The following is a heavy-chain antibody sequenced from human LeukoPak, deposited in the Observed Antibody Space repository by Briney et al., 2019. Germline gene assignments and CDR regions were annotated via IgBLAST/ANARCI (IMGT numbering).Heavy chain of an antibody. V-gene: IGHV3-23*01. CDR3: AKSAPIWFGELFYLDY. Sequence: GGSLRLSCAASGFTFSSYAMSWVRQAPGKGLEWVSAISGSGGSTYYADSVKGRFTISRDNSKNTLYLQMNSLRAEDTAVYYCAKSAPIWFGELFYLDYWGQGTLVTVSS. J-gene: IGHJ4*02. CDR1: GFTFSSYA. CDR2: ISGSGGST. D-gene: IGHD3-10*01.